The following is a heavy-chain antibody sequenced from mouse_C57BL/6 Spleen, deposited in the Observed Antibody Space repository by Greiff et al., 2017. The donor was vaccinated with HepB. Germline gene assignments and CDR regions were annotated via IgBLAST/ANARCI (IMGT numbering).Heavy chain of an antibody. Sequence: QVQLKQSGPELVKPGASVKISCKASGYAFSSSWMNWVKQRPGKGLEWIGRIYPGDGDTNYNGKFKGKATLTADKSSSTAYMQLSSLTSEDSAVYFCARPLDYAMDYWGQGTSVTVSS. J-gene: IGHJ4*01. CDR3: ARPLDYAMDY. CDR1: GYAFSSSW. CDR2: IYPGDGDT. V-gene: IGHV1-82*01.